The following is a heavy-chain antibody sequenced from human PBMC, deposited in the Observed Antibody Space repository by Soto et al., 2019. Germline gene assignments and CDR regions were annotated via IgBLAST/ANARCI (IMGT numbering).Heavy chain of an antibody. CDR3: AHRPRGSSDTFHI. D-gene: IGHD3-10*01. CDR1: GFSLSSSGVS. J-gene: IGHJ3*02. V-gene: IGHV2-5*02. Sequence: SGPTLVNPTESLTLTCTVSGFSLSSSGVSVGWIRQPPGKGLEWLALINWVGDGRYSPSLKSRLTVTKDTSKNQVVLTMTNMDPMDTGTYYCAHRPRGSSDTFHIWGRGTMVTVSS. CDR2: INWVGDG.